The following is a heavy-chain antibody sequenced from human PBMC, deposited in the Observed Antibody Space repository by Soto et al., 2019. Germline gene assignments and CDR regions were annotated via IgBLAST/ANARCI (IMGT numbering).Heavy chain of an antibody. CDR3: ARGSEVPAAITWFDP. Sequence: QVQLQESGPGLVKPSETLSLTCTVSGGSISSYYWSWIRQHPGKGLEWIGYIYYSGSTNYNPSLKSRVTISVDTSKNQFSLKLGSVTAADTAVYYCARGSEVPAAITWFDPWGQGTLVTVSS. D-gene: IGHD2-2*02. CDR1: GGSISSYY. CDR2: IYYSGST. J-gene: IGHJ5*02. V-gene: IGHV4-59*01.